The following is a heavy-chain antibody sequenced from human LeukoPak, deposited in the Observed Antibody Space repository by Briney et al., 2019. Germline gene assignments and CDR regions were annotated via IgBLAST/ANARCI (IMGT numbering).Heavy chain of an antibody. D-gene: IGHD1-14*01. J-gene: IGHJ6*03. Sequence: GGSLRLSCAASGFTFSSYEMNWVRQAPGKGLEWVSYISSSGSTIYYADSVKGRFTISRDNAKNSLYLQMNSLRAEDTAVYYCARERYTYYYYYYMDVWGKGTTVTISS. CDR1: GFTFSSYE. CDR2: ISSSGSTI. CDR3: ARERYTYYYYYYMDV. V-gene: IGHV3-48*03.